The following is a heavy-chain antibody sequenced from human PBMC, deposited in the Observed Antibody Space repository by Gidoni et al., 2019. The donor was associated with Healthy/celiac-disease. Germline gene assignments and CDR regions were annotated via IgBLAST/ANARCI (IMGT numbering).Heavy chain of an antibody. J-gene: IGHJ4*02. V-gene: IGHV3-15*01. Sequence: EVQLVESGGGLVKPGGSLRLSCAASGFTFSNAWMSWVRQAPGKGLEWVGRIKSKTDGGTTDYAAPVKGRFTISRDDSINTLYLQMNSLKTEDTAVYYCTTVSVSDYYDSIGRRSDYWGQGTLVTVSS. D-gene: IGHD3-22*01. CDR1: GFTFSNAW. CDR3: TTVSVSDYYDSIGRRSDY. CDR2: IKSKTDGGTT.